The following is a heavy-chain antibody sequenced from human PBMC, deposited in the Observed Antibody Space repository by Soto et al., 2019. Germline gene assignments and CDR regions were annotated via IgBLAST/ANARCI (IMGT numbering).Heavy chain of an antibody. J-gene: IGHJ3*02. D-gene: IGHD3-16*01. Sequence: QVQLVQSGGEVKKPGASVKVSCKASGYTFNSYGISWVRQAPGQGLEWMGWIRVKNGNTNYAQNFQGRFTMTTDTSTSTAYMELRSVRSDDTAVYYCAGGPTVGDIWGQGTMVTVSS. CDR3: AGGPTVGDI. V-gene: IGHV1-18*01. CDR2: IRVKNGNT. CDR1: GYTFNSYG.